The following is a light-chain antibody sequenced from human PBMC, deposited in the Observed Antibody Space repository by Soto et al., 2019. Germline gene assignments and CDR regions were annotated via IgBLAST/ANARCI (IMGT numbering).Light chain of an antibody. V-gene: IGKV1-39*01. Sequence: DIQMTQSPSSLSASVGDRVTITCRASQSIGTYLTWYQQKPGKAPKLLIYFASSLQSGVPSRFSGRGSGTDFTLTISSLQPEDFATYYCQQSYITSRTFGQGTTVEIK. CDR2: FAS. J-gene: IGKJ1*01. CDR3: QQSYITSRT. CDR1: QSIGTY.